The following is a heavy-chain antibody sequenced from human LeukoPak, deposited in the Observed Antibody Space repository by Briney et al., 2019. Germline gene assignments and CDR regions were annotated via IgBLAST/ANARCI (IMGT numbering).Heavy chain of an antibody. Sequence: ASVKVSCKASGYTFTGYYMHWVRQAPGQGLEWMGRIIPILGIANYAQKFQGRVTITADKSTSTAYMELSSLRSEDTAVYYCARWRVSVVAATHDAFDIWGQGTMVTVSS. D-gene: IGHD2-15*01. J-gene: IGHJ3*02. CDR1: GYTFTGYY. CDR2: IIPILGIA. V-gene: IGHV1-69*02. CDR3: ARWRVSVVAATHDAFDI.